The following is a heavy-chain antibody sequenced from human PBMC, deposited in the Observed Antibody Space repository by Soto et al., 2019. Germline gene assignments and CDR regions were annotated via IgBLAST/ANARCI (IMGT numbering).Heavy chain of an antibody. Sequence: PLQIWGKGAGYRFISYGSGLVRQMPGKGLEWMGIIYPGDSDTRYSPSFQGQVTISADKSISTAYLQWSSLKASDTAMYYCARRLELQHWFDPRGQPPLVTVSS. D-gene: IGHD1-7*01. CDR3: ARRLELQHWFDP. J-gene: IGHJ5*02. CDR1: GYRFISYG. CDR2: IYPGDSDT. V-gene: IGHV5-51*01.